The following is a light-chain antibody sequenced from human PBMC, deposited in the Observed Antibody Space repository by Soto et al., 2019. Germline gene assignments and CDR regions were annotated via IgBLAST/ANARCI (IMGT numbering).Light chain of an antibody. Sequence: DIQMTHSPSSLSASVGDRITITCRASQSISRYLNWYQHKPGKAPKLLINAASSLERGVPSRFSGGGSGTAFTLNISSLQPDDFETYYCKQNYRPTPCTIGQVTKV. CDR2: AAS. V-gene: IGKV1-39*01. J-gene: IGKJ1*01. CDR1: QSISRY. CDR3: KQNYRPTPCT.